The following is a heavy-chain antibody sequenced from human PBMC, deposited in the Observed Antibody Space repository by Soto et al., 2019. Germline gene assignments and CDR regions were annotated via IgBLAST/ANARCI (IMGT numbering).Heavy chain of an antibody. V-gene: IGHV5-51*01. J-gene: IGHJ4*02. Sequence: EVQLVQSGAEVKKPGESLQISCKGSGYSFSSYWIGWARQMPGKGLEWMAFIYPGDSDIRYSPSFQGQVTISADKSISTAYLQWSSLKASDTAMYYCARQSNNYGSGSFCYFDYWGQGTLVTVSS. D-gene: IGHD3-10*01. CDR3: ARQSNNYGSGSFCYFDY. CDR2: IYPGDSDI. CDR1: GYSFSSYW.